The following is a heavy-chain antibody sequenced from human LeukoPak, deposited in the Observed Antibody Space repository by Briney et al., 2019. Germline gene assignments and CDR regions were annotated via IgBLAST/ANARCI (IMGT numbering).Heavy chain of an antibody. J-gene: IGHJ3*02. V-gene: IGHV3-11*04. Sequence: GGSLRLSCAASGFTFSDSYMTWIRQAPGKGLEWVSYISNSGSSIYYADSVKGRFTISRDNAKNSLYLQMNSLRAEDTAVYYCARVSAGVIGMKDVFDIWGQGTMVTVSS. CDR1: GFTFSDSY. CDR3: ARVSAGVIGMKDVFDI. CDR2: ISNSGSSI. D-gene: IGHD3-16*02.